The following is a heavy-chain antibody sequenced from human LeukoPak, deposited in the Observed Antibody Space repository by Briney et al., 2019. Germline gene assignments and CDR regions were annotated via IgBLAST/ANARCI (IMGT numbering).Heavy chain of an antibody. V-gene: IGHV1-18*01. CDR2: ISAYNGDT. J-gene: IGHJ5*02. CDR3: ARGPPMIVP. CDR1: GYTFLSYG. Sequence: ASVKVSCTPSGYTFLSYGISWVRQAPGQGLEWMGWISAYNGDTNYAQKVQGRVTMTRDTSTSTAYMELRSLTSDDTAVYYCARGPPMIVPWGQGTLVTVSS. D-gene: IGHD3-22*01.